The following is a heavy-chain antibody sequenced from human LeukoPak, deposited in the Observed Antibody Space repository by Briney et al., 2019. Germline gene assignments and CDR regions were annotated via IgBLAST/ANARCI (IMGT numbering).Heavy chain of an antibody. CDR2: INPNSGGT. J-gene: IGHJ6*03. CDR3: ARGPPARGYYYYYMDV. D-gene: IGHD3-10*01. Sequence: GASVKVSCKASGYTFTGYYMHWVRQAPGQGLEWMGWINPNSGGTNYAQKFQGRVTVTRDTSISTAYMELSRLRSDDTAVYYCARGPPARGYYYYYMDVWGKGTTVTISS. V-gene: IGHV1-2*02. CDR1: GYTFTGYY.